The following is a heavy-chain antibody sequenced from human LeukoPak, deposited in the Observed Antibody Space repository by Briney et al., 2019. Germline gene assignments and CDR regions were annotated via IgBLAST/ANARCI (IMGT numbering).Heavy chain of an antibody. CDR1: GFTFSSYA. CDR3: ARDYDFWSGYFDY. V-gene: IGHV3-30*04. CDR2: ISYDGSNK. J-gene: IGHJ4*02. D-gene: IGHD3-3*01. Sequence: PGRSLRLSCAASGFTFSSYAMHWVRQAPGKGLEWVAVISYDGSNKYYADSVKGRFTISRGNSKNTLYLQMNSLRAEDTAVYYCARDYDFWSGYFDYWGQGTLVTVSS.